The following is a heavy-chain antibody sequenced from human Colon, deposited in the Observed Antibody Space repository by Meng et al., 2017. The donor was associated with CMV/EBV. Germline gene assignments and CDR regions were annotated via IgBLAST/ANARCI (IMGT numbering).Heavy chain of an antibody. Sequence: FTFTSYAMSWVRQAPGKGLEWVSAITYSGGTTYYAGSVKGRFTISRDNSKNTLYLQMNSLRAEDTAVYYCAKEYYYASSGYQPPYFDYWGQGTLVTVSS. CDR1: FTFTSYA. V-gene: IGHV3-23*01. D-gene: IGHD3-22*01. CDR2: ITYSGGTT. J-gene: IGHJ4*02. CDR3: AKEYYYASSGYQPPYFDY.